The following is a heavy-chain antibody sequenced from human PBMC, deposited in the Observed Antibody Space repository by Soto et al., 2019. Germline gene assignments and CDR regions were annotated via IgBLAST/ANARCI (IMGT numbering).Heavy chain of an antibody. V-gene: IGHV3-23*01. CDR2: ISGSGGTT. J-gene: IGHJ4*02. CDR1: GFTFSSYA. CDR3: TTDISGFYGSGSYYMEIDY. D-gene: IGHD3-10*01. Sequence: PGGSLRLSCAASGFTFSSYAMSGVRQAPGKGLEGVSAISGSGGTTDSAAPVKGRFTISRDDSKNTLYLQMNSLKTEDTAVYYCTTDISGFYGSGSYYMEIDYWGQGTLVTVSS.